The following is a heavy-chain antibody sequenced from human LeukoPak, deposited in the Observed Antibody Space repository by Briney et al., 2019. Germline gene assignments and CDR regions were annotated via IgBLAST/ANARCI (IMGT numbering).Heavy chain of an antibody. CDR2: IGFDDDSA. V-gene: IGHV3-23*01. J-gene: IGHJ4*02. D-gene: IGHD6-6*01. CDR1: GFTFNSYA. CDR3: ARGVYYFDY. Sequence: GGSLRLSCAASGFTFNSYAMSWVRQAPGKGLEWVSTIGFDDDSAYYADSVKGRFTISRDNSKNTLYLQMNSLRAEDTAVYYCARGVYYFDYWGQGILVSVSS.